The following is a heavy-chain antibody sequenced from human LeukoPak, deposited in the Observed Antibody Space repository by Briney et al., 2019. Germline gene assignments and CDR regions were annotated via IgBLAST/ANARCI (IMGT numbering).Heavy chain of an antibody. J-gene: IGHJ4*02. D-gene: IGHD6-19*01. CDR3: ATAPPYSSGWYFSY. Sequence: ASVKVSCKVSGSFLTDLSMLGWRRAPGKGLRWMGGFHPEDGEPIYAQKFKGRVTITEDTSTDTAYKEPSSLRSEDTAVYYCATAPPYSSGWYFSYWGQGPLVTVSS. V-gene: IGHV1-24*01. CDR1: GSFLTDLS. CDR2: FHPEDGEP.